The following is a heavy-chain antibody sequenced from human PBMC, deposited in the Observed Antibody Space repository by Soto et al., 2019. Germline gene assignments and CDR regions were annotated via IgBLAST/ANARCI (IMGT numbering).Heavy chain of an antibody. CDR1: GFIFSPYG. CDR2: IRNDGSDK. J-gene: IGHJ3*02. V-gene: IGHV3-30*02. Sequence: GGSLRLSCAASGFIFSPYGIHWVRQAPGKGLEWVALIRNDGSDKYYAESVTGRFTISRDNSKNTVYLQMNSLRAEDTALYFCAIAPRMAPFDIWGQGTMVTVS. CDR3: AIAPRMAPFDI.